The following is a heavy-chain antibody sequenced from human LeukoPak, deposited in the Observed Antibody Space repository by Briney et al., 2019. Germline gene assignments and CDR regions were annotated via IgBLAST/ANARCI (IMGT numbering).Heavy chain of an antibody. D-gene: IGHD2-2*01. J-gene: IGHJ4*02. Sequence: ASVKVSCKASGYTFTGYYMHWVRQAPGQGLEWMGWINPNSGGTNYAQKFQGWVTMTRDTSISTAYMELSRLRSDDTAVYYCARDGGYCSSTSCHHDYWGQGTLVTVSS. CDR1: GYTFTGYY. CDR3: ARDGGYCSSTSCHHDY. V-gene: IGHV1-2*04. CDR2: INPNSGGT.